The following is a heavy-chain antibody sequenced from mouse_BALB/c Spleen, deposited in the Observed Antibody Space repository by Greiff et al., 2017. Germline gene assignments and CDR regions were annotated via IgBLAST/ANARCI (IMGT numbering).Heavy chain of an antibody. CDR1: GFSLTSYG. D-gene: IGHD1-1*01. V-gene: IGHV2-2*02. J-gene: IGHJ2*01. CDR3: ARNYYYGSSTDN. Sequence: VQVVESGPGLVQPSQSLSITCTVSGFSLTSYGVHWVRQSPGKGLAWLGVIWSGRSTDYNAAFISRLSISKDNSKSQVFFKMNSLQANDTAIYYCARNYYYGSSTDNGGNGTTRTVAS. CDR2: IWSGRST.